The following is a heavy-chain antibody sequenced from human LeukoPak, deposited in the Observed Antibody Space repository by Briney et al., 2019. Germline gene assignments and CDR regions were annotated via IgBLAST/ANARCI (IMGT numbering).Heavy chain of an antibody. CDR3: ARLKLGAYFDL. CDR1: GGSTSSDY. V-gene: IGHV4-59*08. D-gene: IGHD3-16*01. Sequence: PSETLSLTCTVSGGSTSSDYWSWIRQSPGKGLEWIGYVYNSGDTGKNPSLKSRVTILLDTSKNQCSLKLTSVSAADTAVYYCARLKLGAYFDLWGRGTLVTVSS. CDR2: VYNSGDT. J-gene: IGHJ2*01.